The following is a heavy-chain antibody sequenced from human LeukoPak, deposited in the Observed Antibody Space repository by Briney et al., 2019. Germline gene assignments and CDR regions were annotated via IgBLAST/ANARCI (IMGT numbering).Heavy chain of an antibody. J-gene: IGHJ3*02. V-gene: IGHV1-18*01. CDR3: ARLRAPYYYDSSGNDAFDI. CDR1: GYTFTSYG. D-gene: IGHD3-22*01. Sequence: GASVKVSCKASGYTFTSYGISWVRQAPGQGLEWMGWISAYNGNTNYAQKLQGRVTVTTDTSTSTAYMELRSLRSDDTAVYYCARLRAPYYYDSSGNDAFDIWGQGTMVTVPS. CDR2: ISAYNGNT.